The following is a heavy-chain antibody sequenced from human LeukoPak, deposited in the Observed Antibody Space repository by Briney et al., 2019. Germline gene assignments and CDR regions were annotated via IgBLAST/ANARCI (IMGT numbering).Heavy chain of an antibody. CDR2: IYYGGST. CDR3: ARGGSSSTYYGDDPVYFDY. D-gene: IGHD4-17*01. Sequence: SETLYLTCTVSGGSISSYYWSWIRQPPGKGLEWIGYIYYGGSTNYNPSLKSRVTISVDTSKNQFSLKLSSVTAADTAVYYCARGGSSSTYYGDDPVYFDYWGQGTLVTDSS. J-gene: IGHJ4*02. CDR1: GGSISSYY. V-gene: IGHV4-59*01.